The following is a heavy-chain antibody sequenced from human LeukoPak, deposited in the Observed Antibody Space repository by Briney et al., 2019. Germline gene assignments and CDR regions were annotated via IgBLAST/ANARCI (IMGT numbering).Heavy chain of an antibody. Sequence: SGVSLTLSCAVSSFTFCTHSMSCLPKSPGKAREGLTYFNGGNGTIYFADSVKGRLTISRDNARKSLYLQLNSLRAEDTAVYFCARVTVRATADYFDSWGQGTLVTVSS. V-gene: IGHV3-48*01. CDR1: SFTFCTHS. D-gene: IGHD4-11*01. CDR2: FNGGNGTI. J-gene: IGHJ4*02. CDR3: ARVTVRATADYFDS.